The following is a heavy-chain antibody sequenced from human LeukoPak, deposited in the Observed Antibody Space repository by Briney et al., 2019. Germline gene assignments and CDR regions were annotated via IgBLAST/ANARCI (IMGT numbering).Heavy chain of an antibody. CDR1: GGTFSSYA. J-gene: IGHJ5*02. CDR2: IIPIFGTA. V-gene: IGHV1-69*01. CDR3: ARTWFGELLVSNWFDP. Sequence: ASVKVSCKACGGTFSSYAISWVRQAPGQGLEWMGGIIPIFGTANYAQKFQGRVTITADESTSTAYMELSSLRSEDTAVYYCARTWFGELLVSNWFDPWGQGTLVTV. D-gene: IGHD3-10*01.